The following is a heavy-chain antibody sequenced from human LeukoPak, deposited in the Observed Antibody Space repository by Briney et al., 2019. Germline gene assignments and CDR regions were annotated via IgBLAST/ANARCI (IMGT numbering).Heavy chain of an antibody. Sequence: SETLSLTCAVYGGSFSGYYWSWIRQPPGKGLEWIGEINHSGSTNYNPSLKSRVTISVDTSKNQFSLKLSSVTAADTAVYYCAGGRITGTSDAFDIWGQGTMVTVSS. CDR2: INHSGST. J-gene: IGHJ3*02. CDR3: AGGRITGTSDAFDI. CDR1: GGSFSGYY. D-gene: IGHD1-20*01. V-gene: IGHV4-34*01.